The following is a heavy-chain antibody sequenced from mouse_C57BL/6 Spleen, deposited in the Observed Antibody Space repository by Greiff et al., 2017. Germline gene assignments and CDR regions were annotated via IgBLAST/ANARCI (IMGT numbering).Heavy chain of an antibody. J-gene: IGHJ2*01. Sequence: QVQLQQPGAELVKPGASVKMSCKASGYTFTSYWITWVKQRPGQGLEWIGDIYPGSGSTNYNEKFKSKATLTVDKSSSTAYMQLSSLTSEDSAVYYCARERSYGSRDWGQGTTLTVSS. CDR3: ARERSYGSRD. D-gene: IGHD1-1*01. CDR2: IYPGSGST. V-gene: IGHV1-55*01. CDR1: GYTFTSYW.